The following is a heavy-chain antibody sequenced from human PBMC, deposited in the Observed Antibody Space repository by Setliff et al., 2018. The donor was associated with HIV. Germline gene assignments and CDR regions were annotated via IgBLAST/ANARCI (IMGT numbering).Heavy chain of an antibody. CDR1: GESFSGFY. CDR2: IHPSGST. CDR3: ARGFKNEYEFSGYMDV. D-gene: IGHD2-15*01. J-gene: IGHJ6*03. V-gene: IGHV4-34*01. Sequence: SETLSLTCAVYGESFSGFYWNWIRQPPGKGLEWIGEIHPSGSTRYSPSLDRRVTISRDTSKRQVFPKVPFVDAADTAVYFCARGFKNEYEFSGYMDVWGNGTMVTVSS.